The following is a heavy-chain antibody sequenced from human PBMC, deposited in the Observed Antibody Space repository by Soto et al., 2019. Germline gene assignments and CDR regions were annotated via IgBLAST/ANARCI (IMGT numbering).Heavy chain of an antibody. CDR1: GFTFSSYA. CDR3: ARDGPNGSGSYRTFDP. V-gene: IGHV4-31*02. Sequence: VQLLESGGGLVQRGGSLRLSCAASGFTFSSYAMSWVRQAPGKGLEWIGYIYYTGKTLYNPSLKSRVTISLDTSKNQFSLKLSSVTAADTAVYYCARDGPNGSGSYRTFDPWGQGTLVTVSS. D-gene: IGHD3-10*01. CDR2: IYYTGKT. J-gene: IGHJ5*02.